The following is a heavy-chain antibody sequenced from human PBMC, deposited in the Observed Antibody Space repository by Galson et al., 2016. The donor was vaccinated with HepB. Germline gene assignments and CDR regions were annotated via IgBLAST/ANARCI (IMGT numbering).Heavy chain of an antibody. Sequence: ETLSLTCAVYGGSFSRYYWSWIRQPPGKGLEWIGEVNYSGSTNYNASLKSRVTISVDTSKNQFSLKLSSVTAADTALYYCARVPRAVTLIRGMSQWFDPWGQGTLVTVSS. V-gene: IGHV4-34*01. CDR1: GGSFSRYY. CDR3: ARVPRAVTLIRGMSQWFDP. CDR2: VNYSGST. D-gene: IGHD3-10*01. J-gene: IGHJ5*02.